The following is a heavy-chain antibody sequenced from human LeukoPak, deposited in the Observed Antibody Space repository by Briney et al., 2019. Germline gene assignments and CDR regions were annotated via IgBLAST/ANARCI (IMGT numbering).Heavy chain of an antibody. J-gene: IGHJ3*02. CDR1: GFTFSDYY. Sequence: PGGSLRLSCAASGFTFSDYYMSWIRQAPGKGLEWVSYISSSSSYIYYADPVKGQFTISRDNAKNSLYLQMNSLRAEDTAVYYCASFLPWELDAFDIWGQGTMVTVSS. CDR3: ASFLPWELDAFDI. CDR2: ISSSSSYI. V-gene: IGHV3-11*06. D-gene: IGHD1-26*01.